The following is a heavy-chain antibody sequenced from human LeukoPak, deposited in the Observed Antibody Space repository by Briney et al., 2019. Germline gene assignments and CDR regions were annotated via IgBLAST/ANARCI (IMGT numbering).Heavy chain of an antibody. CDR2: ISGSGGST. V-gene: IGHV3-23*01. D-gene: IGHD6-19*01. J-gene: IGHJ4*02. CDR3: AKDTPDDIAVAAPYFDY. CDR1: GFTFSSYA. Sequence: GGSLRLSCAASGFTFSSYAVSWVRQAPGKGLEWVSAISGSGGSTYYADSVKGRFIISRDNSKNTLYLQMNSLRAEDTAVYYCAKDTPDDIAVAAPYFDYWGQGTLVTVSS.